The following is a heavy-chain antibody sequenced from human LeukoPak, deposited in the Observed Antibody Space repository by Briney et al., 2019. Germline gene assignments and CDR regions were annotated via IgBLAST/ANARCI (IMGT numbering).Heavy chain of an antibody. J-gene: IGHJ4*02. Sequence: GGSLRLSCAASGFTFSSYAMHWVRQAPGKGLEWVAVISYDGSNKYYADSVKGRFTISRDNSKNTLYLQMNSLRAEDTAVYYCARDGGYSSSWYDFDYWGQGPLVTVSS. CDR1: GFTFSSYA. CDR2: ISYDGSNK. CDR3: ARDGGYSSSWYDFDY. D-gene: IGHD6-13*01. V-gene: IGHV3-30*04.